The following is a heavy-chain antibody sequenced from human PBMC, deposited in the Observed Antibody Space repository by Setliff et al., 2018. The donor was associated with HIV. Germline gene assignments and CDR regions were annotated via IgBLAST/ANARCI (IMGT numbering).Heavy chain of an antibody. CDR2: INPDSGGA. J-gene: IGHJ4*02. CDR1: GGTFSSYA. V-gene: IGHV1-2*06. D-gene: IGHD4-17*01. CDR3: ARRVPPIPSGDLDY. Sequence: ASVKVSCKASGGTFSSYAISWVRQAPGQGLEWMGRINPDSGGANYAQKFQGRVTMTRDTSISTAYMDLIRLRSDDTAVYYCARRVPPIPSGDLDYWGQGTLVTVSS.